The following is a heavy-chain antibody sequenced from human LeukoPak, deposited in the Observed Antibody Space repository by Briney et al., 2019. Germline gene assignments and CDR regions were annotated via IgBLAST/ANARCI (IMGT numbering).Heavy chain of an antibody. D-gene: IGHD3-10*01. CDR3: ARREGTTSMVRSFDY. V-gene: IGHV4-34*01. Sequence: SETLSLTCAVYGGSFSGYYWSWIRQPPGKGLEWIGEINHSGSTNYNPSLKSRVTISVDTSKNQFSLNLSSETAADTAVYYCARREGTTSMVRSFDYWGQGTLVTVSS. J-gene: IGHJ4*02. CDR1: GGSFSGYY. CDR2: INHSGST.